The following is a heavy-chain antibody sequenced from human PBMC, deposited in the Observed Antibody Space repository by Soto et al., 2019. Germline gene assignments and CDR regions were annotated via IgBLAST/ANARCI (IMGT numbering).Heavy chain of an antibody. V-gene: IGHV1-69*01. Sequence: QVQLVQSGAEVKKPGSSVKVSCKASGGTFSSYAISWVRQAPGQGLEWKGGIIPIFGTANYAQKVQGRVTITADESTSTAYMELSSLRSEDTAVYYWARADDSAPGGDYWGQGTLVAVSS. CDR1: GGTFSSYA. D-gene: IGHD3-22*01. CDR2: IIPIFGTA. CDR3: ARADDSAPGGDY. J-gene: IGHJ4*02.